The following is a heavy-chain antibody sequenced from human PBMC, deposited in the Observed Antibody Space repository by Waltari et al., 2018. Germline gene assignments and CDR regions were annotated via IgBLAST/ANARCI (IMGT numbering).Heavy chain of an antibody. Sequence: QVQLQQWGAGLLKPSETLSLTCAVYGGSFCGYYRSWIRQPPGKGLEWIGEINHSGSTNYNPSLKSRVTISVDTSKNQFSLKLSSVTAADTAVYYCARGRRYYDKGGWFDPWGQGTLVTVSS. CDR3: ARGRRYYDKGGWFDP. V-gene: IGHV4-34*01. CDR2: INHSGST. CDR1: GGSFCGYY. J-gene: IGHJ5*02. D-gene: IGHD3-22*01.